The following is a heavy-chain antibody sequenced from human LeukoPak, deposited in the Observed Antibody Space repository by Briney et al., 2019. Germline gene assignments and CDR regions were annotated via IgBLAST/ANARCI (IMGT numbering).Heavy chain of an antibody. CDR1: GFTFSSVS. Sequence: PGGSLRLSCAASGFTFSSVSMNWVRQAPGKGLEWVPYISSTSTSTYYADSAKGRFTISRDNAQNSLYLQMNSLGDDDTAVYYCARGRSGYYFDYWGQGTLVTVSS. D-gene: IGHD3-22*01. CDR3: ARGRSGYYFDY. J-gene: IGHJ4*02. V-gene: IGHV3-48*02. CDR2: ISSTSTST.